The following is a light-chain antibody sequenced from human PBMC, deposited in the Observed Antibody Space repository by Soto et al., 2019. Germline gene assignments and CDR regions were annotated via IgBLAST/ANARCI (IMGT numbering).Light chain of an antibody. J-gene: IGLJ3*02. Sequence: QSALTQPRSVSGSPGQSVTISCTGTSSDVGGYDYVSWYQQHPGKAPKVMIYDVTKRPSGVPDRFSGSKSGNTASLTISGVQAENEADYYCSSYAVSYTWVFGGGTKLTVL. CDR1: SSDVGGYDY. CDR2: DVT. CDR3: SSYAVSYTWV. V-gene: IGLV2-11*01.